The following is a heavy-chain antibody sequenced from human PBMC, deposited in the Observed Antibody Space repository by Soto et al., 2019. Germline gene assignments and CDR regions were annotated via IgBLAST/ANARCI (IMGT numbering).Heavy chain of an antibody. V-gene: IGHV3-74*01. CDR3: ARDGFSLFSLSYDAFDI. D-gene: IGHD3-10*01. CDR1: GFTFSSYW. Sequence: GGSLRLSCAASGFTFSSYWMHWVRQAPGKGLVWVSRINSDGSSTSYADSVKGRFTISRDNAKNTLYLQMNSLRAEDTAVYYCARDGFSLFSLSYDAFDIWGQGTMVTVSS. CDR2: INSDGSST. J-gene: IGHJ3*02.